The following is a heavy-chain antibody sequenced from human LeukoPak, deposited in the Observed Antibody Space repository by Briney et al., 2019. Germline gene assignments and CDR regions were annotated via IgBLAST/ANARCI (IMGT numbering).Heavy chain of an antibody. CDR3: TKDMGSNPAWIT. CDR2: ISGHNGDT. D-gene: IGHD3-16*01. Sequence: ASVKVSCKTSGYTFSGYGISWVRQAPGRGLEWMGWISGHNGDTYYAQKLQGRVTSTTDTSTSTGYMELRSLISDGTAVYYCTKDMGSNPAWITWGQGTLVTVSS. V-gene: IGHV1-18*04. CDR1: GYTFSGYG. J-gene: IGHJ4*02.